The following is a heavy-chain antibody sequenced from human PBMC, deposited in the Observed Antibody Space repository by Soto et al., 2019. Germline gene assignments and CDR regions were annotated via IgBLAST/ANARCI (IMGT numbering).Heavy chain of an antibody. V-gene: IGHV1-69*01. CDR3: SRLISKYCSGDTRDPC. D-gene: IGHD2-15*01. CDR1: GVSFSSDG. Sequence: QVQLVQSGPEVKKPGSSVKVSCKASGVSFSSDGISWVRQAPRPGLEWMGGSIPNLSTADYAQKFQGRVTIPADESTRTAYMVVSSLRCEDTAVYYYSRLISKYCSGDTRDPCWGPRTRVTAS. J-gene: IGHJ4*02. CDR2: SIPNLSTA.